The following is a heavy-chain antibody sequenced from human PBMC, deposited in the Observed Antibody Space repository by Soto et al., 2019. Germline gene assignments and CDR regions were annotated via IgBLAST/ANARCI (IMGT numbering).Heavy chain of an antibody. V-gene: IGHV4-31*03. J-gene: IGHJ4*02. CDR3: ARVGGITILVA. Sequence: QAQLQESGPGLVKPSQTLSLTCTVSGCSISSGGYYWSWIRQHPGKALEWIGYIYYSGSTYSNPSLKSRVTISVDTSKSQFSLKLSSVTAADTAVYYCARVGGITILVAWGQGTLVTVSS. CDR2: IYYSGST. CDR1: GCSISSGGYY. D-gene: IGHD3-3*01.